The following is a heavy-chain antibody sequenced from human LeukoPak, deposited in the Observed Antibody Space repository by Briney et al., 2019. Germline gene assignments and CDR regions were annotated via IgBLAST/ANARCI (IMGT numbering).Heavy chain of an antibody. CDR1: GFTFSTYG. CDR3: AKVKSGNYNGFDY. V-gene: IGHV3-30*02. J-gene: IGHJ4*02. D-gene: IGHD1-26*01. CDR2: IQYDGGIK. Sequence: GWSMRLSCAASGFTFSTYGMHWVRQAPGKGLEWVAFIQYDGGIKYSADSVKGRFTISRDNSKKTLYLQMNSLRAEDTAVYYCAKVKSGNYNGFDYWGQGTLVTVSS.